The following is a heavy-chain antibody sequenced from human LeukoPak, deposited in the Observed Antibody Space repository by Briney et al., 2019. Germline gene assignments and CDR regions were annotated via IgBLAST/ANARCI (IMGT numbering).Heavy chain of an antibody. CDR2: IYYSGST. Sequence: SETLSLTCTVSGGSISSYYWSWIRQPPGKGLEWIGYIYYSGSTNYNPSLKSRVTISVDTSKNQSSLKLSSVTAADTAVYYCARWQLDAFDIWGQGTMVTVSS. CDR3: ARWQLDAFDI. V-gene: IGHV4-59*08. D-gene: IGHD6-6*01. J-gene: IGHJ3*02. CDR1: GGSISSYY.